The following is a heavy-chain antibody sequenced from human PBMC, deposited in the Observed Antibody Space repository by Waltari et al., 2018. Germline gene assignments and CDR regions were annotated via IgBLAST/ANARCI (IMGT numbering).Heavy chain of an antibody. D-gene: IGHD6-13*01. CDR2: ISWNSGSI. CDR3: AAYSSSSEGDWFDP. CDR1: GFTFDDYA. Sequence: EVQLVESGGGLVQPGRSLRLSCAASGFTFDDYAMHWVRQAPGKGLEWVSGISWNSGSIGYADSVKGRFTISRDNAKNSLYLQMNSLRAEDTALYYCAAYSSSSEGDWFDPWGQGTLVTVSS. V-gene: IGHV3-9*01. J-gene: IGHJ5*02.